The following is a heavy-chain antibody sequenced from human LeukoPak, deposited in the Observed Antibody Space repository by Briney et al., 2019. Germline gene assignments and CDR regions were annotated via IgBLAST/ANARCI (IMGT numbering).Heavy chain of an antibody. CDR3: ARGRGDRGGYGY. CDR2: MNPNSGNT. CDR1: GYTFTSYD. J-gene: IGHJ4*02. V-gene: IGHV1-8*01. D-gene: IGHD3-16*01. Sequence: ASVKVSCKASGYTFTSYDINWVRQATGQGLEWMGWMNPNSGNTGYAQKFQGRVTMTRNTSISTAYMELSSLRSEDTAVYYCARGRGDRGGYGYWGQGTLVAVSS.